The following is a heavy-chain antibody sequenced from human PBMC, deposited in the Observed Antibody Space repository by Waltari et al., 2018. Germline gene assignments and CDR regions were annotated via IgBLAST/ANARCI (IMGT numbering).Heavy chain of an antibody. CDR2: ISSSGSYV. D-gene: IGHD6-19*01. V-gene: IGHV3-21*01. Sequence: EVQLVESGGGLVKPGGSLRRACAVSGLTISTYNLNWLRQAPGKVLEWVSYISSSGSYVYYADSVKGRFTISRDNAKNSLFLQMNSLRAEDSAVYYCASDLAGASVSKYWGQGTPVTVSS. CDR1: GLTISTYN. CDR3: ASDLAGASVSKY. J-gene: IGHJ4*02.